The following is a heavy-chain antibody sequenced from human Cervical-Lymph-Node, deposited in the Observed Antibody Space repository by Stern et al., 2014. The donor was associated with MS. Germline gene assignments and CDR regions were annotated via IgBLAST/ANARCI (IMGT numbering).Heavy chain of an antibody. J-gene: IGHJ5*02. V-gene: IGHV5-51*01. CDR2: IEPGDSDT. Sequence: VQLVESGAEVKKPGESLKISCKGSGYSFTSHWIGWVRQMPGKGLEWMGIIEPGDSDTRYRPSFQGQVTISAEKSISTAYLQWSSLKASDTAMYYCARRMTTVTPGFDPWGQGTLVTGSS. CDR1: GYSFTSHW. D-gene: IGHD4-17*01. CDR3: ARRMTTVTPGFDP.